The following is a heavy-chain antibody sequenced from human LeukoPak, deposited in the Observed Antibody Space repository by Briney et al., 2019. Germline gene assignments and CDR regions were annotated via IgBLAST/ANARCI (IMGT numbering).Heavy chain of an antibody. V-gene: IGHV3-9*01. CDR1: GFTFDDYA. D-gene: IGHD3-22*01. CDR2: ISWNSGSI. J-gene: IGHJ4*02. CDR3: ARSIHDSSVILDY. Sequence: GGSLRLSCAASGFTFDDYAMHWVRHAPGKGLEWVSGISWNSGSIGYADSVKGRFTISRDNAKNSLYLQMNSLRAEGTAVYYCARSIHDSSVILDYWGQGTLVTVSS.